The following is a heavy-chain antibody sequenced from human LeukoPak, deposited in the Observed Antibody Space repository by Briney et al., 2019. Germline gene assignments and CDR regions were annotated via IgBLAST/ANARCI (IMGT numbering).Heavy chain of an antibody. Sequence: SQTLSLTCTVSGGSISSGGYYWSWIRQPPGKGLEWIGYIYYSGSTYYNPSLKSRVTISVDTSKNQFSLKLSSVTAADTAVYYCARGDGGYDILTGYYLGWFDPWGQGTLVTVSS. D-gene: IGHD3-9*01. J-gene: IGHJ5*02. V-gene: IGHV4-31*03. CDR1: GGSISSGGYY. CDR3: ARGDGGYDILTGYYLGWFDP. CDR2: IYYSGST.